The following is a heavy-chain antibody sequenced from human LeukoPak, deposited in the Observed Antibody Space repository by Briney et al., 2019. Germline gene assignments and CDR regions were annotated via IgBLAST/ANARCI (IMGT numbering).Heavy chain of an antibody. V-gene: IGHV4-30-2*01. CDR3: ARGRTYDY. Sequence: PSQTLSLTCSVSGGSIGSGIYSWSWIRQPPGKGLEWIGYIFHTGSTSYNPSLKSRVTISVDTSKNQFSLKLSSVTAADTAVYYCARGRTYDYWGQGTLVTVSS. CDR2: IFHTGST. J-gene: IGHJ4*02. CDR1: GGSIGSGIYS.